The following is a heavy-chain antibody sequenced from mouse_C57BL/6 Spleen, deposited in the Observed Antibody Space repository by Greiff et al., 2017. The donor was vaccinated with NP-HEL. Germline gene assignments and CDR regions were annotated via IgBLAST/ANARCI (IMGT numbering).Heavy chain of an antibody. CDR1: GYTFTGYW. CDR2: ILPGSGST. V-gene: IGHV1-9*01. J-gene: IGHJ3*01. Sequence: QVQLQQSGAELLKPGASVKLSCKATGYTFTGYWIEWVKQRPGHGLEWIGEILPGSGSTNYNEKFKGKATFTADTSSNTAYMQLSSLTTEDSAIYYCAKRERYYGRAWFAYWGQGTLVTVSA. D-gene: IGHD1-1*01. CDR3: AKRERYYGRAWFAY.